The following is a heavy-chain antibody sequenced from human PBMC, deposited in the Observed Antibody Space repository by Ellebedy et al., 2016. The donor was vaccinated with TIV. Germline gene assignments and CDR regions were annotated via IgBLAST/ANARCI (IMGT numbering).Heavy chain of an antibody. Sequence: PGGSLRLSCAASGFSLTGSDLHWVRRPAGKGLEWVSPSGSAGATYYPDSVRGRFTISRESAKNSFYLQMNSLTAGDTAVYYCARGGPGGDNWFFGLWGRGTRVTVSS. V-gene: IGHV3-13*01. J-gene: IGHJ2*01. CDR2: SGSAGAT. D-gene: IGHD3-10*01. CDR1: GFSLTGSD. CDR3: ARGGPGGDNWFFGL.